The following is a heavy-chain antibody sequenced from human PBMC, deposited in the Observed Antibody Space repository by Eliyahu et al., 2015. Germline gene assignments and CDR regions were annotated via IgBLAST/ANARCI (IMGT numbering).Heavy chain of an antibody. Sequence: EVQLVESGGGLVQPGRSLRLSCAASGFTFDDYAMHWVRQAPGKGLEWVSGISWNSGSIGYADSVKGRFTISRDNAKNSLYLQMNSLRAEDTALYYCAKDIVKYNWNYVLVDYWGQGTLVTVSS. D-gene: IGHD1-7*01. V-gene: IGHV3-9*01. CDR1: GFTFDDYA. CDR3: AKDIVKYNWNYVLVDY. J-gene: IGHJ4*02. CDR2: ISWNSGSI.